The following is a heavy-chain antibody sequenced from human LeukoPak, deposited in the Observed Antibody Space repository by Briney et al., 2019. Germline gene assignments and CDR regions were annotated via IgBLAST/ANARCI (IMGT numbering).Heavy chain of an antibody. V-gene: IGHV4-59*08. CDR2: IYYSGST. Sequence: SETLSLTCTGSGGSITGYYWSWIRQPPGKGLEWIGYIYYSGSTNYNPSLKSRVTISVDTSKNQFSLKLRSVTAADTAVYFCARHIAAGTPGFDFWGQGTLVTVSS. CDR1: GGSITGYY. CDR3: ARHIAAGTPGFDF. D-gene: IGHD6-13*01. J-gene: IGHJ4*02.